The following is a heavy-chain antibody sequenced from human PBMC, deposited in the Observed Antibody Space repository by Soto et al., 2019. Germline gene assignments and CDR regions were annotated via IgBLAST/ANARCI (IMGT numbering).Heavy chain of an antibody. D-gene: IGHD2-21*02. CDR2: ISSGGKTT. J-gene: IGHJ4*02. Sequence: DVQVVESGGGLVRPGGSLRLSCAASGFIFSNHEMNWIRQARGKGLEWVAYISSGGKTTYYGDSLKGRFTISRDNGKNSLSLEMNRLRAEDTAMYYCARVGDKFYGLDYWGQGARLSVSS. CDR1: GFIFSNHE. CDR3: ARVGDKFYGLDY. V-gene: IGHV3-48*03.